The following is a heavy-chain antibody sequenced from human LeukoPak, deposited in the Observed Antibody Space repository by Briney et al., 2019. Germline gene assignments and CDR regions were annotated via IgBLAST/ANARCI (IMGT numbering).Heavy chain of an antibody. CDR2: ISSSSSYI. CDR3: ARDSSAKTYAFDY. D-gene: IGHD6-25*01. CDR1: GFTFSSYS. Sequence: PGGSLRLSCVASGFTFSSYSMNWVRQAPRKGLEWVSSISSSSSYICYADSVKGRFTISRDNAKNSLYLQMNSLRAEDTAVYYCARDSSAKTYAFDYWGQGTLVTVSS. V-gene: IGHV3-21*01. J-gene: IGHJ4*02.